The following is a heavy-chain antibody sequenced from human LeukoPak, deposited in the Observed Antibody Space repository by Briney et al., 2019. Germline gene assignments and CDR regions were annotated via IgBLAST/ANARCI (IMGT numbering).Heavy chain of an antibody. D-gene: IGHD2-15*01. CDR1: GFTGSSNY. V-gene: IGHV3-53*01. CDR2: IYSGGST. Sequence: PGGTLRLSREASGFTGSSNYMSWVRQAPGKGLEWDSVIYSGGSTYYADSVKGRFTISRDNSKNTLYLQMNSLRDEDTAVYYCARDLSQSRYCSGGSCYYYWGQGTLVTVSS. CDR3: ARDLSQSRYCSGGSCYYY. J-gene: IGHJ4*02.